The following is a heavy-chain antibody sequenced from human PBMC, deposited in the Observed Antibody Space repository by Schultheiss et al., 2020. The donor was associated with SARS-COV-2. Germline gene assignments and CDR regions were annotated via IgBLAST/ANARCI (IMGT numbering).Heavy chain of an antibody. Sequence: SETLSLTCAVYGGSFSDYYWSWIRQPPGKGLEWIGEINPSGSSSYNPSLKSRVFISVDTSKNQLSLKLSSVTAADTAVYYSARYPITMMGSYYYYYMDVWGKGTTVTVSS. CDR1: GGSFSDYY. J-gene: IGHJ6*03. CDR2: INPSGSS. V-gene: IGHV4-34*01. D-gene: IGHD3-22*01. CDR3: ARYPITMMGSYYYYYMDV.